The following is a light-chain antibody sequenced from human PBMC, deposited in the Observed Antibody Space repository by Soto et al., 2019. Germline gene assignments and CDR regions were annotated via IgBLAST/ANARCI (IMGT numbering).Light chain of an antibody. Sequence: EIMMTQSPATLSLSPGERATLSCWASQSVSSNLAWYQQRPGQAPRLLIYGASTRAAGIPARFSGSGSGTDLTLTISGLQSEDSAVYYCQQYNDWPPELTFGGGTEVEIK. J-gene: IGKJ4*01. CDR2: GAS. V-gene: IGKV3-15*01. CDR1: QSVSSN. CDR3: QQYNDWPPELT.